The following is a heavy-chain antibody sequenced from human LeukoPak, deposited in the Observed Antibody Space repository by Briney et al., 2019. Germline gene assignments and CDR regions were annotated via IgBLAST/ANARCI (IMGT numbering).Heavy chain of an antibody. CDR1: GGSFSDYY. CDR3: ARARGSYTRIDY. V-gene: IGHV4-34*01. CDR2: INHSRST. D-gene: IGHD1-26*01. Sequence: SETLSLTCAVYGGSFSDYYWSWIRQPPGKGLEWIGEINHSRSTNYNPSLKSRVTISVDTSKNQFSLKLSSVTAADTAVYYCARARGSYTRIDYWGQGTLVTVSS. J-gene: IGHJ4*02.